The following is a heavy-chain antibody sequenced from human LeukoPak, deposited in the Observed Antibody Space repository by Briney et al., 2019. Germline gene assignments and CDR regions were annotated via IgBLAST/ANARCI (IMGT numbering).Heavy chain of an antibody. D-gene: IGHD2-15*01. J-gene: IGHJ3*02. CDR2: MNPNSGNT. Sequence: ASVKVSCKASGYTFTTYDITWVRQATGQGLEWMGWMNPNSGNTGYAQKFQGRVTMTRNTSISTAYMELSSLRSEDTAVYYCARSSPYGYDAFDIWGQGTMVTVSS. V-gene: IGHV1-8*01. CDR3: ARSSPYGYDAFDI. CDR1: GYTFTTYD.